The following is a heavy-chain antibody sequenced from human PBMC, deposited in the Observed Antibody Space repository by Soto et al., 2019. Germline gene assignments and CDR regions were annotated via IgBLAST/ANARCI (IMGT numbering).Heavy chain of an antibody. D-gene: IGHD2-21*02. Sequence: PSETLSLTCGVYGGTVASSHWWSWGRQSPGRGLEWIGNVYHTGDTNFNPSLQSRVTFSVDKSNNQFSLRLTSVTAADTAVYFCAREIVTAGGNNYFDPWRPRTLVTVSS. CDR2: VYHTGDT. J-gene: IGHJ5*02. V-gene: IGHV4-4*02. CDR3: AREIVTAGGNNYFDP. CDR1: GGTVASSHW.